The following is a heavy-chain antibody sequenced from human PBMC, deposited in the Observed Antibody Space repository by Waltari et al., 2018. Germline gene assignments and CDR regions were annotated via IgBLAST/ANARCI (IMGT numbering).Heavy chain of an antibody. CDR1: GFTLRNHS. J-gene: IGHJ4*02. V-gene: IGHV3-21*01. D-gene: IGHD2-8*02. CDR2: IRGSGDYF. Sequence: DVHLMESGGGLVKPGGSLRLSCAASGFTLRNHSMNWVRQAPWKGLEWLSSIRGSGDYFFYAYSGKGRFTISRDNARNSVDLQMSGLRVEETAVYYCAKDGEDYCTGGVCLDSWGQGTLVTVSS. CDR3: AKDGEDYCTGGVCLDS.